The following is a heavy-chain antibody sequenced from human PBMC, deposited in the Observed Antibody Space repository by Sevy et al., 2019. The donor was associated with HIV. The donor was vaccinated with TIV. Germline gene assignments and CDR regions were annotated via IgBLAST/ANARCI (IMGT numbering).Heavy chain of an antibody. Sequence: GGSLRLSCAASGFTFSDYYMSWIRQAPGKGLEWVSYVSSGGSSIYYADSVKGQFTISRDNAKNSLYLQMNSLRAEDTAVYYCAGWTLGWYFDLWGRGTLVTVSS. CDR2: VSSGGSSI. CDR3: AGWTLGWYFDL. J-gene: IGHJ2*01. D-gene: IGHD3-3*01. V-gene: IGHV3-11*01. CDR1: GFTFSDYY.